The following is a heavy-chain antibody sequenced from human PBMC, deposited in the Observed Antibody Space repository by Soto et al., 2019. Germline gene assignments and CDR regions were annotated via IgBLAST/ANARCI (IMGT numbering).Heavy chain of an antibody. Sequence: ASVKVSCKASGYTFTSYDINWVRQVTGQGLEWMGWMNPNSGNTGYAQKFQGRVTMTRNTSISTAYMELSSLRSEDTAVYYCARYAAAAGRNNWFDPWGQGTLVTVSS. CDR1: GYTFTSYD. J-gene: IGHJ5*02. D-gene: IGHD6-13*01. V-gene: IGHV1-8*01. CDR2: MNPNSGNT. CDR3: ARYAAAAGRNNWFDP.